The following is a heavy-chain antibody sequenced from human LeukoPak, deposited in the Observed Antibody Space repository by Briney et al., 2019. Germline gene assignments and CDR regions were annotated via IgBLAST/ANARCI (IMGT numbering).Heavy chain of an antibody. D-gene: IGHD6-19*01. Sequence: KPSETLSLTCAVYGGSFSGYYWSWIRQPPGKGLEWIGEINHSGSTNYNPSLKSRVTISVDTSKNQFSLKLSSVTAADTAVYYCARGSAAVAVRWSDPWGQGTLVTVSS. V-gene: IGHV4-34*01. CDR2: INHSGST. J-gene: IGHJ5*02. CDR1: GGSFSGYY. CDR3: ARGSAAVAVRWSDP.